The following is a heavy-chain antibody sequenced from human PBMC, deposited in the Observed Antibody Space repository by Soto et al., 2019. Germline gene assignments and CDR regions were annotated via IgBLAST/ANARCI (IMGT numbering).Heavy chain of an antibody. Sequence: QVQLVQSGAEVKKPGSSVKVSCKASGGTFSSYTISWVRQAPGQGLEWMGRIIPILGIANYAQKFQGRVTITADKSTSTAYMELSSLRSEDTAVYYCARDRGEMATIHDYWGQGTLVTVSS. D-gene: IGHD3-10*01. J-gene: IGHJ4*02. CDR1: GGTFSSYT. V-gene: IGHV1-69*08. CDR3: ARDRGEMATIHDY. CDR2: IIPILGIA.